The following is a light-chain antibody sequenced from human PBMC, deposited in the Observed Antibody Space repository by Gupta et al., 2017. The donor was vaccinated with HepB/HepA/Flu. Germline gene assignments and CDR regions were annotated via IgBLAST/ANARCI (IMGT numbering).Light chain of an antibody. J-gene: IGLJ3*02. Sequence: QSVLTQPPSASGTPGQRLTISCSGSSSNIGSNAVNWYQQLPGTAPRLVIYNNNQRPSGVPDRFSGSKSGTSASLAISGLQSEDEAGYYCAAWDDSLNALMFGGGTKLTVL. CDR3: AAWDDSLNALM. CDR2: NNN. CDR1: SSNIGSNA. V-gene: IGLV1-44*01.